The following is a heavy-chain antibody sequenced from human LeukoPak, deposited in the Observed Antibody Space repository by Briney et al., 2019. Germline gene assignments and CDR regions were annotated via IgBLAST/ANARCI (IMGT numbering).Heavy chain of an antibody. D-gene: IGHD5-18*01. CDR3: AKGHTYGMI. CDR1: GFTFRSHS. Sequence: GGSLRLSCAASGFTFRSHSLDWVRQAPGKGLEWVSSITGSGSIQYADSVKGRFTISRDNAKDSLYLQMNSLGAEDTAIYHCAKGHTYGMIWGQGTQVTVSS. V-gene: IGHV3-21*04. J-gene: IGHJ4*02. CDR2: ITGSGSI.